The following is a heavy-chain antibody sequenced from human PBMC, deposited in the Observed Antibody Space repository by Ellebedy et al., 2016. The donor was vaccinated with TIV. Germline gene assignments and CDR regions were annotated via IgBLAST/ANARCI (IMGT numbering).Heavy chain of an antibody. CDR2: FDPEEGER. J-gene: IGHJ4*02. Sequence: AASVKVSCKVSGYTLTDLSIHWVRQAPGKGLEWMGNFDPEEGERIYAQEFQGRATMTEDTSTDTAYMELSSLRSEDTAIYYCASDKYGQVAILDYWGQGTLVTVSS. CDR1: GYTLTDLS. CDR3: ASDKYGQVAILDY. D-gene: IGHD2/OR15-2a*01. V-gene: IGHV1-24*01.